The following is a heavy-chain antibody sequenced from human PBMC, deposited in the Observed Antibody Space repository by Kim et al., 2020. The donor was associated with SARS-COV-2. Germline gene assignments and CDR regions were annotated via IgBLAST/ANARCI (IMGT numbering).Heavy chain of an antibody. CDR3: ARLGGFDWLLYYYYYGMDV. V-gene: IGHV4-59*01. CDR1: GGSISSYY. D-gene: IGHD3-9*01. Sequence: SETLSLTCTVSGGSISSYYWSWIRQPPGKGLEWIGYIYYSGSTNYNPSPKSRVTISVDTSKNQFSLKLSSVTASDTAVYYCARLGGFDWLLYYYYYGMDVWGQGTTVTVSS. CDR2: IYYSGST. J-gene: IGHJ6*02.